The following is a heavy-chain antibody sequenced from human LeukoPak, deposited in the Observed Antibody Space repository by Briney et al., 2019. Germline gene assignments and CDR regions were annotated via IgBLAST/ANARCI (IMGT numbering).Heavy chain of an antibody. Sequence: SETLSLTCAVYGGSFSGYYWSWIRQPPGKGLEWIGEINHSGSTNYNPSLKSRVTISADTSKNQFSLKLSSVTAADTAVYYCAGAVVVTLYYFDYWGQGTLVTVSS. J-gene: IGHJ4*02. D-gene: IGHD3-22*01. CDR1: GGSFSGYY. V-gene: IGHV4-34*01. CDR3: AGAVVVTLYYFDY. CDR2: INHSGST.